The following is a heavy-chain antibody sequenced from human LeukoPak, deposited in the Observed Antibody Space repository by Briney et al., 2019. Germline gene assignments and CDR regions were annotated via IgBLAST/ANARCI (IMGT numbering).Heavy chain of an antibody. CDR3: AYCSSTSCYS. CDR1: GFTFSGYW. J-gene: IGHJ5*02. CDR2: IKPDGSEK. Sequence: GGSLRLSCAASGFTFSGYWMNWVRQAPGKGLEWVANIKPDGSEKYYVDSVKGRFTISRDNAKNTLYLQMNSLRAEDTALYYCAYCSSTSCYSWGQGTLVTVSS. D-gene: IGHD2-2*01. V-gene: IGHV3-7*01.